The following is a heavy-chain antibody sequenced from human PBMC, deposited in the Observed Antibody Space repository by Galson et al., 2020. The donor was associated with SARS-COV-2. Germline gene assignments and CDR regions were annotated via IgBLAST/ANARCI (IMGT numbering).Heavy chain of an antibody. CDR3: VRGPYCSVTSCPLEDAFDV. Sequence: GESLKISCAASGFSFSNYDMHWVRQTSGRGLEWVATIGTSADTFYADSVKGRFTVSRENAKNSFYLHMNSLRSGDTAVYYCVRGPYCSVTSCPLEDAFDVWGQGTMVIVSS. V-gene: IGHV3-13*01. D-gene: IGHD2-2*01. CDR2: IGTSADT. CDR1: GFSFSNYD. J-gene: IGHJ3*01.